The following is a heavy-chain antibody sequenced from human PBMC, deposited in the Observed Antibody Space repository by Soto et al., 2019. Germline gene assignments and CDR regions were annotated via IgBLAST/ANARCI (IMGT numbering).Heavy chain of an antibody. V-gene: IGHV3-48*02. J-gene: IGHJ6*02. Sequence: PGGSLRLSCAASGFTFSSYSMNWVRQAPGKGLEWVSYISSSSSTIYYADSVKGRFTISRDNAKNSLYLQMNSLRDEDTAVYYCAGIVPAAIYYYYYGMDVWGQGTTVTVS. D-gene: IGHD2-2*01. CDR2: ISSSSSTI. CDR3: AGIVPAAIYYYYYGMDV. CDR1: GFTFSSYS.